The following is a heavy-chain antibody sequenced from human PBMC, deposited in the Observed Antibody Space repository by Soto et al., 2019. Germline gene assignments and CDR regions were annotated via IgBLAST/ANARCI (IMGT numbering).Heavy chain of an antibody. CDR2: ISYDGSNK. J-gene: IGHJ4*02. CDR1: GFTFSSYA. V-gene: IGHV3-30-3*01. Sequence: QVQLVESGGGVVQPGRSLRLSCAASGFTFSSYAMHWVRQAPGKGLEWVAVISYDGSNKYYADSVKGRFTISRDNSKNTLYLQMNSLRAEDTDVYYCARDRSYDSSGYYLGFFDYWGQGTLVTVSS. D-gene: IGHD3-22*01. CDR3: ARDRSYDSSGYYLGFFDY.